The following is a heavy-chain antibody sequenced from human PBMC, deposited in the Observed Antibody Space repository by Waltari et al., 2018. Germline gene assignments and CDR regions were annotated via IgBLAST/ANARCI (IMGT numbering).Heavy chain of an antibody. J-gene: IGHJ6*03. CDR2: IDYNGNNQ. CDR3: VKNTDFWSGYRAPYKYYYMDV. V-gene: IGHV3-30*02. CDR1: GFTFNSYG. Sequence: QAQLVESGGGVVQPGGPRRLSWAASGFTFNSYGMYWVRQAPGKGLEWVTFIDYNGNNQHYADSVKGRFTISRDKFRNTLSLQMNSLRADDTAVYYCVKNTDFWSGYRAPYKYYYMDVWGKGTTVTVSS. D-gene: IGHD3-3*01.